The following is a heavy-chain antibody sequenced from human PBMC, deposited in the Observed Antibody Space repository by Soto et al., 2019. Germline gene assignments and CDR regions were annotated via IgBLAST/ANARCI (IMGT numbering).Heavy chain of an antibody. D-gene: IGHD3-22*01. Sequence: SETLSLTRTVSGGSISRSSYYWAWVRQPPGKGLEWIGSVYYGGSTYYNPSLKSRVTMSVDMSKNQFSIKVNSVTAEDTDLYYCARTLMGNYEYNHDDFDMRGQGTMVNVS. CDR1: GGSISRSSYY. CDR2: VYYGGST. J-gene: IGHJ3*02. V-gene: IGHV4-39*01. CDR3: ARTLMGNYEYNHDDFDM.